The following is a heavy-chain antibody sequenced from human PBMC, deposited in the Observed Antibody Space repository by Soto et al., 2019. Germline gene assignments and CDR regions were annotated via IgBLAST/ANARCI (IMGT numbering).Heavy chain of an antibody. V-gene: IGHV1-58*01. CDR2: IVVGSGNT. D-gene: IGHD3-3*01. CDR3: AADKGQHYDFWSGYYRLFDY. Sequence: ASVKVSCKASGFTFTSSAVQWVRQARGQRLEWIGWIVVGSGNTNYAQKFQERVTITSDMSTSTAYMGLSSLRSEDTAVYYCAADKGQHYDFWSGYYRLFDYWGQGTLVTVSS. J-gene: IGHJ4*02. CDR1: GFTFTSSA.